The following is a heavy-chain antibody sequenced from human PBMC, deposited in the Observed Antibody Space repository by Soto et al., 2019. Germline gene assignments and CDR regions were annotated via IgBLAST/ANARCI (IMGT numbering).Heavy chain of an antibody. D-gene: IGHD6-25*01. CDR2: TFSGGST. CDR1: GLTVSNNS. Sequence: EVQLVESGGGLVQPGGSLRVSCAASGLTVSNNSMNWGRQITGKGLEWVSITFSGGSTYYADSVKGRFTVSRDNSKNTLHLQMNSLTAEDTAVYYCARAGVYSSAYMDVWGEGATVTVSS. J-gene: IGHJ6*03. CDR3: ARAGVYSSAYMDV. V-gene: IGHV3-66*01.